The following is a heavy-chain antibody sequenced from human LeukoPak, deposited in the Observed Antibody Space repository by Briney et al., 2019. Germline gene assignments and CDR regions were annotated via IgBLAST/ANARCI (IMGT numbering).Heavy chain of an antibody. CDR2: MNPISGNT. V-gene: IGHV1-8*01. D-gene: IGHD4-17*01. J-gene: IGHJ3*02. Sequence: ASVKVSCKASGYTFTSYDINWVRQATGQGLEWMGWMNPISGNTGYAQKFQGRVTMTRNTSISTAYMELSSLRSEDTAVYYCARHPGTTVKAFDIWGQGTMVTVSS. CDR1: GYTFTSYD. CDR3: ARHPGTTVKAFDI.